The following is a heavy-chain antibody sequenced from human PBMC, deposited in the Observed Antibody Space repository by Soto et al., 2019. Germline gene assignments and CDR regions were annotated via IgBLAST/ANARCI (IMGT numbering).Heavy chain of an antibody. Sequence: QLQLQESGPGLVKPSETLSLTCTVSGGSINSGSHYWGWIRQSPGQGLEWIGSFSYSDGAYYNPSLKSRVTISVDTSMNQFSLTVNSVTAADTAVYYCARHRIAATADCDYWGQGTLVSVSS. CDR1: GGSINSGSHY. V-gene: IGHV4-39*01. J-gene: IGHJ4*02. D-gene: IGHD6-13*01. CDR3: ARHRIAATADCDY. CDR2: FSYSDGA.